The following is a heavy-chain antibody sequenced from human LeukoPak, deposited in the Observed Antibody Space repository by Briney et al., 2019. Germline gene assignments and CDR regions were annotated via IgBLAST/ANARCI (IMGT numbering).Heavy chain of an antibody. CDR3: ARTLGDNSYFGY. Sequence: SETLSLTCTVSGGSIGSGDYYWSWIRQPPGKGLEWIGYIYYSGSTYYNPSLKSRVTISVDTSKNQFSLKLSSVTAADTAVYYCARTLGDNSYFGYWGQGTLVTVSS. D-gene: IGHD1-20*01. CDR1: GGSIGSGDYY. V-gene: IGHV4-30-4*01. J-gene: IGHJ4*02. CDR2: IYYSGST.